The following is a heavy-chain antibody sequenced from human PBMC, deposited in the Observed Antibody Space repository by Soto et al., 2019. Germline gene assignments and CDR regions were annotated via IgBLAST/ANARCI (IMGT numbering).Heavy chain of an antibody. Sequence: GGSLRLSCAASGFTFSSYWMSWVRQAPGKGLEWVANIKQDGSEKYYVDSVKGRFTISRDNAKNSLYLQMNSLRAEDTAVYYCARDPSGIAAAGAEYFQHWGQGTLVTVSS. CDR1: GFTFSSYW. J-gene: IGHJ1*01. CDR3: ARDPSGIAAAGAEYFQH. D-gene: IGHD6-13*01. V-gene: IGHV3-7*01. CDR2: IKQDGSEK.